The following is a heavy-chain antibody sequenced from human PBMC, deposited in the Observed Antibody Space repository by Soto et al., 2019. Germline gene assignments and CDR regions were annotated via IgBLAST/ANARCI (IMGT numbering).Heavy chain of an antibody. CDR2: IYHSGST. D-gene: IGHD2-2*02. V-gene: IGHV4-4*02. CDR3: ARLRLGYCSSTSCYTGYYYGMDV. J-gene: IGHJ6*02. CDR1: GGSIISSNC. Sequence: SETLSLTCAVSGGSIISSNCWSLFRHPPGKVLEWIGEIYHSGSTNYNPSLKSRVTISVDKSKNQFSLKLSSVTAADTAVYYCARLRLGYCSSTSCYTGYYYGMDVWGQGTTVTVSS.